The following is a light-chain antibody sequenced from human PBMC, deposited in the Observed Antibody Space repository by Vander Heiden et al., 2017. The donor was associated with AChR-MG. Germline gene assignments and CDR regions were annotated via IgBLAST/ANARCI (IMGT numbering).Light chain of an antibody. V-gene: IGKV1-33*01. CDR1: QGISKS. CDR3: QQYDGFPLT. J-gene: IGKJ4*01. Sequence: DIQLTPSPSSLSASLGDRVTIGCQGNQGISKSLNWFQQKPGKAPKLLIYGASNREKGVPERFSGGGSGTDFTLTISSLQPEDIAIYYCQQYDGFPLTFGGGTRVEIK. CDR2: GAS.